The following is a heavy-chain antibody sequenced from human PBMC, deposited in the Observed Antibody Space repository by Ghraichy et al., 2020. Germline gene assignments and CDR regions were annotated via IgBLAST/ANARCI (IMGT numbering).Heavy chain of an antibody. Sequence: ASVKVSCKASGYTFTSYDINWVRQATGQGLEWMGWMNPNSGNTGYAQKFQGRVTITRNTPISTAYMELSSLRSEDTAVYYCARDHCSSTSCYARFQDIWGQGTMVTVSS. J-gene: IGHJ3*02. CDR1: GYTFTSYD. D-gene: IGHD2-2*01. V-gene: IGHV1-8*03. CDR3: ARDHCSSTSCYARFQDI. CDR2: MNPNSGNT.